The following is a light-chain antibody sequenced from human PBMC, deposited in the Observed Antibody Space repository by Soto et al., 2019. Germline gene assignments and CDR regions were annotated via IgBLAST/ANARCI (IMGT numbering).Light chain of an antibody. Sequence: QSALTHPPSVSGSPGQSVTISCTGTSSDVGSYNRVSWYKQTPGTTPKLMIYEVSTRPSGVPDRFSGSKSGNTASLTISGLQAEDEADYYCSLYTISTRAVFGTGPKAPVL. CDR3: SLYTISTRAV. J-gene: IGLJ1*01. CDR1: SSDVGSYNR. CDR2: EVS. V-gene: IGLV2-18*01.